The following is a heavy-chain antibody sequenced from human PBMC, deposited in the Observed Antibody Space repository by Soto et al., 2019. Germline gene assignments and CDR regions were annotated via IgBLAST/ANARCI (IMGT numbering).Heavy chain of an antibody. CDR1: GFTISSNA. Sequence: GGSLRLSCAASGFTISSNAMYWVRQAPGKGLEWVSGISDRGDTTHYADSVKGRFTISRDTSKNTLYLQLNTLRADDTAVYYCAKDKPGTSSFDYWGQGTLVTVSS. D-gene: IGHD1-1*01. J-gene: IGHJ4*02. V-gene: IGHV3-23*01. CDR3: AKDKPGTSSFDY. CDR2: ISDRGDTT.